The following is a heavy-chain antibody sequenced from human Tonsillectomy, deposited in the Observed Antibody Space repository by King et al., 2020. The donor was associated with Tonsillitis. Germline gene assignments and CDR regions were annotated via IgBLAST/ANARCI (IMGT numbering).Heavy chain of an antibody. V-gene: IGHV1-46*01. D-gene: IGHD3-22*01. J-gene: IGHJ5*02. CDR1: GYTFTSYY. Sequence: VQLVQSGAEVKKPGASVKVSCKASGYTFTSYYMHWVRQAPGQGLEWMGIINPSCGSTNYAQKFQGRVTMTRDTSTSTVYMELSSLRSEDTAVYYCTSTDGYYYDSSGYRDGVWFAPWGQGTLVTVSS. CDR3: TSTDGYYYDSSGYRDGVWFAP. CDR2: INPSCGST.